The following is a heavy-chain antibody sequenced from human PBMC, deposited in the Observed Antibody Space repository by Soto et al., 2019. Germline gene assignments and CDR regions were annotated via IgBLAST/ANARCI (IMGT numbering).Heavy chain of an antibody. J-gene: IGHJ6*02. CDR1: GGSISSGGYY. CDR3: ARSGVNSYYYGMDV. V-gene: IGHV4-31*02. D-gene: IGHD3-10*01. Sequence: QVQLQESGPGLVKPSQTLSLTCSVSGGSISSGGYYWSWIRQPPGKGLEWIGYIYYSANTHYNPSLKGRVSISADTSQNQFSLNLSSVTAADTAVYYCARSGVNSYYYGMDVWGQGTTVTVSS. CDR2: IYYSANT.